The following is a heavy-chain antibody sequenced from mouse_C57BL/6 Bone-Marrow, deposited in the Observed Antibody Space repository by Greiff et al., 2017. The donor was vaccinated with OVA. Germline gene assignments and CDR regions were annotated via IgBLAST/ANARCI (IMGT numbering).Heavy chain of an antibody. D-gene: IGHD1-1*01. CDR2: IDPSDSYT. CDR1: GYTFTSYW. J-gene: IGHJ2*01. V-gene: IGHV1-59*01. CDR3: ARGGYYGSSYDPIFDY. Sequence: VQLQQPGAELVRPGTSVKLSCKASGYTFTSYWMHWVKQRPGQGLEWIGVIDPSDSYTNYNQKFKGKATLTVDTSSSTAYMQLSSLTSEDSAVYYCARGGYYGSSYDPIFDYWGQGTTLTVSS.